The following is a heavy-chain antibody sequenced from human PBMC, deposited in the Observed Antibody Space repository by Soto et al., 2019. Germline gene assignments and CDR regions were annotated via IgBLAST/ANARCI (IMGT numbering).Heavy chain of an antibody. CDR1: GGTFSSYA. CDR2: IIPIFGTA. Sequence: ASVKVSCKASGGTFSSYAISWVRQAPGQGLEWMGGIIPIFGTANYAQKFQGRVTITADESTSTAYMELSSLRSEDTAVHYWARGNSGWYREFDYWGQGTLVTVSS. D-gene: IGHD6-19*01. CDR3: ARGNSGWYREFDY. V-gene: IGHV1-69*13. J-gene: IGHJ4*02.